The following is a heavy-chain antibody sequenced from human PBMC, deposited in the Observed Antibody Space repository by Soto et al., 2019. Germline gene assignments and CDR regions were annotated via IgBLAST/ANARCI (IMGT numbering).Heavy chain of an antibody. CDR3: AREPTRPSCPRNCFDY. V-gene: IGHV1-46*01. J-gene: IGHJ4*02. CDR1: GYTFTSYY. CDR2: INPSGGST. Sequence: ASVKVSCKASGYTFTSYYMHWVRQAPGQGLEWMGIINPSGGSTSYAQKFQGRVTMTRDTSTSTVYMELSSLKSEDTAVYYCAREPTRPSCPRNCFDYWGQGTLVTVSS.